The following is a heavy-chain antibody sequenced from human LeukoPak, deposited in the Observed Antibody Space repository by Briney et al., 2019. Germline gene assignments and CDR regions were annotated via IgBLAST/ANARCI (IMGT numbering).Heavy chain of an antibody. J-gene: IGHJ6*04. CDR1: GFTFSSYA. Sequence: GRSLRLSCAASGFTFSSYAMHWVRQAPGKGLEWVEVISYDGSNTYHADSVKGRFTIARDNSKNSLYLQMTSLRAEDPAVYYCARGGVLRSLPLDGWGKGTTVTVSS. CDR2: ISYDGSNT. V-gene: IGHV3-30*01. CDR3: ARGGVLRSLPLDG. D-gene: IGHD3-3*01.